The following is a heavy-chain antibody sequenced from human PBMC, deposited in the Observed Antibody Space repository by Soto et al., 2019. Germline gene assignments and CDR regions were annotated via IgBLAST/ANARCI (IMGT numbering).Heavy chain of an antibody. CDR3: AHPLGYCSGGSCYEWFDP. J-gene: IGHJ5*02. D-gene: IGHD2-15*01. V-gene: IGHV2-5*02. CDR2: IYWDDDK. CDR1: GFSLSTSGVG. Sequence: QITLKESGPTLVKPTQTLTLTCTFSGFSLSTSGVGVGWIRQPPGKALEWLALIYWDDDKRYSPSLKSRLTITKATSKNQVVLTMTNMDPVDTATYYCAHPLGYCSGGSCYEWFDPWGQGTLVTVSS.